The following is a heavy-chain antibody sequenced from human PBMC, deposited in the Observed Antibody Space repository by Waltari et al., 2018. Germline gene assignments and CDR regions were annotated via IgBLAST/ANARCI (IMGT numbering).Heavy chain of an antibody. Sequence: QVQLVESGGGVVQPGRSLRLSCAASGFTFRNYGLHWVRQAPGKGLEWVAVIWYDGSNKWYADSVKGRFTISRDNSKNTLYLQMDSLRAEDTALYYCARGNFDWSSSCDYWGQGTLVTVSS. J-gene: IGHJ4*02. CDR1: GFTFRNYG. D-gene: IGHD3-9*01. CDR2: IWYDGSNK. CDR3: ARGNFDWSSSCDY. V-gene: IGHV3-33*01.